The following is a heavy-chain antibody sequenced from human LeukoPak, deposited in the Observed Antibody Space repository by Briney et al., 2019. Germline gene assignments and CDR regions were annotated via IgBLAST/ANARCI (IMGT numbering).Heavy chain of an antibody. Sequence: SETLSLTCTVSGGSISSYYWSWIRQPPGKGLEWIGYIYYSGSTNYNPSLKSRVTISVDTSKNQFSLKLSSVTAADTAVYYCARRSRDGYNYNGAFDIWGQGTMVTVSS. D-gene: IGHD5-24*01. V-gene: IGHV4-59*08. CDR2: IYYSGST. CDR1: GGSISSYY. CDR3: ARRSRDGYNYNGAFDI. J-gene: IGHJ3*02.